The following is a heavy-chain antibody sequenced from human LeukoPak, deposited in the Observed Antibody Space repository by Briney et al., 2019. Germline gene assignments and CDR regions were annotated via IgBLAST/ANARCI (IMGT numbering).Heavy chain of an antibody. Sequence: SETLSLTCTVSGGSISSSSYYWGWIRQPPGKGLEWIGSIYYSGSTYYNPSLKSRVTLSVDTSKNQFSLKLSSVTAADTAVYYCARCPARVTAIRALRANNWFDPWGQGTLVTVSS. J-gene: IGHJ5*02. V-gene: IGHV4-39*07. D-gene: IGHD2-21*02. CDR2: IYYSGST. CDR1: GGSISSSSYY. CDR3: ARCPARVTAIRALRANNWFDP.